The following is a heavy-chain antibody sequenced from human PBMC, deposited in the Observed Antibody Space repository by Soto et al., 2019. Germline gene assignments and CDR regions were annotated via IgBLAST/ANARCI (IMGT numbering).Heavy chain of an antibody. Sequence: GGSLRLSCAASGFTFGDYAVSWFRLAPGKGLEWVGIVRNTAYGGTTEYAASVRGRITIYKDNSKSIAYLQMDSLKTEDIAHYYCVRFTYMSRYTLYCMDVWGQGTVVTVSS. J-gene: IGHJ6*02. CDR3: VRFTYMSRYTLYCMDV. CDR2: VRNTAYGGTT. CDR1: GFTFGDYA. D-gene: IGHD6-13*01. V-gene: IGHV3-49*03.